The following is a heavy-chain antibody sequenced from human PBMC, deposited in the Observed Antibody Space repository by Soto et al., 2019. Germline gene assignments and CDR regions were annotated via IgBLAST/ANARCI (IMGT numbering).Heavy chain of an antibody. J-gene: IGHJ6*03. CDR2: SIPIQCTA. CDR1: GGRFTSYI. V-gene: IGHV1-69*08. D-gene: IGHD2-21*01. CDR3: ATSVVFVDHGYMYV. Sequence: QVQLLQSGAEVKKPGSSVKVSCEASGGRFTSYIFTWVRQAPVQGLEWMGRSIPIQCTADYALKFQDRVTMTAGKSTNTVHMEMRSLRTDATAVYYWATSVVFVDHGYMYVWGKVTTVTVSS.